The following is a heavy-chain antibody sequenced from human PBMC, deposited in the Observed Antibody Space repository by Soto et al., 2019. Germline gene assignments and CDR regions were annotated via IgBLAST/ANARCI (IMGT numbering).Heavy chain of an antibody. CDR3: AREVVVVASGHDAFDI. D-gene: IGHD2-15*01. Sequence: GSVEVSCKASGYTFTGHYMHWVRQAPGQGLEWMGWINPNSGGTNYAQKFQGWVTMTRDTSISTAYMELSRLRSDDTAVYYCAREVVVVASGHDAFDIWG. CDR1: GYTFTGHY. V-gene: IGHV1-2*04. CDR2: INPNSGGT. J-gene: IGHJ3*02.